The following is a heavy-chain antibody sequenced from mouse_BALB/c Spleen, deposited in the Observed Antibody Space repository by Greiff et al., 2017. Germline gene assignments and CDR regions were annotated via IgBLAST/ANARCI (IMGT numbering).Heavy chain of an antibody. CDR2: ISTYYGDA. V-gene: IGHV1S137*01. J-gene: IGHJ3*01. CDR1: GYTFTDYA. Sequence: QVQLQQSGAELVRPGVSVKISCKGSGYTFTDYAMHWVKQSHAKSLEWIGVISTYYGDASYNQKFKGKATMTVDKSSSTAYMELARLTSEDSAIYYCARGGDYGFAYWGQGTLVTVSA. D-gene: IGHD1-2*01. CDR3: ARGGDYGFAY.